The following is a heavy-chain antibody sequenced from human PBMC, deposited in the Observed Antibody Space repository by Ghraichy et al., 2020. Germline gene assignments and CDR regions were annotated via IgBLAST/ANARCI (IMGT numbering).Heavy chain of an antibody. Sequence: SCAASGFTFSSYAMSWARQAPGKGLEWVSGISGSGVGTFYSDSVKGRFTISRDNSKNTLYLHMDSLTAEDTAVYHCAKGGVGATGMDVWGQGTTVTVSS. D-gene: IGHD1-26*01. CDR3: AKGGVGATGMDV. V-gene: IGHV3-23*01. CDR1: GFTFSSYA. CDR2: ISGSGVGT. J-gene: IGHJ6*02.